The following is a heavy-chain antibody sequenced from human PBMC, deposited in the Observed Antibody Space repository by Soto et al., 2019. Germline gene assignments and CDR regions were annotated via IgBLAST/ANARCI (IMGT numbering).Heavy chain of an antibody. V-gene: IGHV3-23*01. CDR2: ISAPGGNI. J-gene: IGHJ2*01. CDR3: AKVAGGLGYVEL. CDR1: GFTFSDYA. Sequence: PWGYLRLSCVASGFTFSDYAMTWVRQVPGKGPEWAANISAPGGNIEYTDSLKGRVTISRDNSKNTLYLQLNVLTSDDTAVHYGAKVAGGLGYVELGGRGALVAVSS. D-gene: IGHD3-16*01.